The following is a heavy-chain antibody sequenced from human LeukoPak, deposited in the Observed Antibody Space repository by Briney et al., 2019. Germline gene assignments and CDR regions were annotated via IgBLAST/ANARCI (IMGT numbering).Heavy chain of an antibody. V-gene: IGHV4-59*12. J-gene: IGHJ6*03. Sequence: SESLSLTCIVSGDSISTYYWTWIRQTPGKGLEWVGNIYHSGAADYNPSLRTRFTTSVDTSKDQFSLSLRGSPAADTARYFCARLGKTYYMDVWGTGTTVTVSS. D-gene: IGHD1/OR15-1a*01. CDR1: GDSISTYY. CDR3: ARLGKTYYMDV. CDR2: IYHSGAA.